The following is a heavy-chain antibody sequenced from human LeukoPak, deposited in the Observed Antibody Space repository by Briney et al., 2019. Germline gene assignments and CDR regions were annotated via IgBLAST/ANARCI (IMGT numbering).Heavy chain of an antibody. J-gene: IGHJ4*02. CDR3: ARALTYYDFWSGYPNFDY. D-gene: IGHD3-3*01. Sequence: SETLSLTCTVSGYSISSGYFWGWIRQPPGKGLEWIGSVYHSGSTYYNPSLKSRVTILVDTSKNQFSLKLSSVAAADTAVYYCARALTYYDFWSGYPNFDYWGQGTLVTVSS. CDR2: VYHSGST. V-gene: IGHV4-38-2*02. CDR1: GYSISSGYF.